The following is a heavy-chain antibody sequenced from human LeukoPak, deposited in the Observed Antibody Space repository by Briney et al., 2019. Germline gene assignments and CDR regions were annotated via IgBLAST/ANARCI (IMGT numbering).Heavy chain of an antibody. CDR3: ARVNGYYYNYGMDV. V-gene: IGHV4-30-4*01. Sequence: SQTLSLTCTVSGGSISSGDYYWSWIRQPPGKGLEWIGYIYYSGSTYYNPSLKSRVTISVDTSKNQFSLKLSSVTAADTAVYYCARVNGYYYNYGMDVWGQGATVTVSS. CDR2: IYYSGST. CDR1: GGSISSGDYY. J-gene: IGHJ6*02.